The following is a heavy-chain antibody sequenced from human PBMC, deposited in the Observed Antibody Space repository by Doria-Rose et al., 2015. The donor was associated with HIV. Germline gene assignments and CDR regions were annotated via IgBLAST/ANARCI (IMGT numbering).Heavy chain of an antibody. V-gene: IGHV4-34*01. CDR2: TNHSGNT. D-gene: IGHD3-3*01. CDR1: GGSLSGYH. Sequence: QVQLQQWGAALLKPSETLSLTCAVYGGSLSGYHWTWIRQPPGEGLEWIGETNHSGNTIYNPSLATRVTMSVDTSKNQFSLNVTSVTAADTAIYYCARTQSGITFFGVVAEYFDCWGQGNLVTVSS. CDR3: ARTQSGITFFGVVAEYFDC. J-gene: IGHJ4*02.